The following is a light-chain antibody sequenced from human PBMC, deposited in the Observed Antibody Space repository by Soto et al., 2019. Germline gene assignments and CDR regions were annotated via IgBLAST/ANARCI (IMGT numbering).Light chain of an antibody. J-gene: IGLJ1*01. CDR3: QSYDSSLSGYV. CDR2: GNS. CDR1: SSNIGAGYD. V-gene: IGLV1-40*01. Sequence: QSVLTQPPSVSGAPGQRVTISCTGSSSNIGAGYDVHWYQQLPGTAPKLLIYGNSNRPSGVSDRFSGSKSGTSASLAITGLQDEDEAADYCQSYDSSLSGYVFGAGTKLTVL.